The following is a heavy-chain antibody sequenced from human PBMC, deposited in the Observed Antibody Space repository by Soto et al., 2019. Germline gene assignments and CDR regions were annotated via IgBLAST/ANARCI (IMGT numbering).Heavy chain of an antibody. CDR1: GFTFSSYA. Sequence: GGSLRLSCAASGFTFSSYAMSWVRQAPGKGLEWVSAISGSGGSTYYADSVKGRFTISRDNSKNTLYLQMNSLRAEDTAVYYCAKDHPEWLLYRYYFDYWGQGTLVTVSS. D-gene: IGHD3-3*01. J-gene: IGHJ4*02. V-gene: IGHV3-23*01. CDR3: AKDHPEWLLYRYYFDY. CDR2: ISGSGGST.